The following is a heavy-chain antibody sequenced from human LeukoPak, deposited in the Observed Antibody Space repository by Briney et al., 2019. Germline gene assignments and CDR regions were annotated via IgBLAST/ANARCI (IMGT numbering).Heavy chain of an antibody. D-gene: IGHD3-22*01. J-gene: IGHJ5*02. V-gene: IGHV3-30*03. CDR1: GFTFSSYG. CDR3: ARDSSPWYYYDRSGSNGFDP. CDR2: IAYDGGNK. Sequence: GRSLRLSCAASGFTFSSYGMYWVRQAPGKGLEWVAVIAYDGGNKYYADSVKGRFTISRDNSKNTLFLQMNSLRAEDTAVYYCARDSSPWYYYDRSGSNGFDPWGQGTLVTVSS.